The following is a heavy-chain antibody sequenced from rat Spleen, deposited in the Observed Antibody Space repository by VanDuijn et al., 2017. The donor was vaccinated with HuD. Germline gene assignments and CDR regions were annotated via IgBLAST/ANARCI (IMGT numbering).Heavy chain of an antibody. CDR1: GFSLINYS. J-gene: IGHJ4*01. D-gene: IGHD5-1*01. CDR2: MWRSGST. CDR3: ARAPGNGYGMDA. V-gene: IGHV2-45*01. Sequence: QVQLMESGPGLVQPSETLSLTCTVSGFSLINYSVHWVRQPPGKGLEWVGVMWRSGSTEYNSGLKARLSISRDTSKNHIFLRTNSLQSEDTTTYYCARAPGNGYGMDAWGQGASVTVSS.